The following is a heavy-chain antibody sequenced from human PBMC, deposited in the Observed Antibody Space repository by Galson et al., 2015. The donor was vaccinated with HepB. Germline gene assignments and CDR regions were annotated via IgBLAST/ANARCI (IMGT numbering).Heavy chain of an antibody. CDR3: ARVGPIAARHYYYYYMDV. D-gene: IGHD6-6*01. Sequence: SVKVSCKASGGTFSSYAISWVRQAPGQGLEWMGIINPSGGSTGYAQKFQGRVTMTRDTSTSTVYMELSSLRSEDTAVYYCARVGPIAARHYYYYYMDVWGKGTTVTVSS. CDR1: GGTFSSYA. CDR2: INPSGGST. V-gene: IGHV1-46*03. J-gene: IGHJ6*03.